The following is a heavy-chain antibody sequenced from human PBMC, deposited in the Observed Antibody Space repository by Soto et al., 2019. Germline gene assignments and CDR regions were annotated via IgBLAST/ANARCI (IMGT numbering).Heavy chain of an antibody. V-gene: IGHV4-34*01. D-gene: IGHD3-10*01. Sequence: SETLSLTCAVYGGSFSGYYWSRIRQPPGKGLEWIGEINHSGSTNYNPSLKSRVTISVDTSKNQFSLKLTSVTAADTAVYYCARQGVYYGSGSYCGQWGQGMLVTVSS. CDR3: ARQGVYYGSGSYCGQ. J-gene: IGHJ4*02. CDR2: INHSGST. CDR1: GGSFSGYY.